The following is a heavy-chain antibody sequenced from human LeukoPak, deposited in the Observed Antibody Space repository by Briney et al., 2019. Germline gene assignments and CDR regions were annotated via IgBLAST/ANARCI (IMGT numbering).Heavy chain of an antibody. V-gene: IGHV1-8*01. CDR1: GYTFTSYD. J-gene: IGHJ6*02. CDR3: ARGRCSSTSCYSPYYYYGMDV. CDR2: MNPNSGNT. D-gene: IGHD2-2*01. Sequence: ASVKVSCKASGYTFTSYDINWVRQATGQGLEWMGWMNPNSGNTGYAQKLQGRVTMTRNTSISTAYMELSSLRSEDTAVYYCARGRCSSTSCYSPYYYYGMDVWGQGTTVTVSS.